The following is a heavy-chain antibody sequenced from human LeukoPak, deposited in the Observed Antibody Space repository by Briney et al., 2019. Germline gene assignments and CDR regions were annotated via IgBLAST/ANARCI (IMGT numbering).Heavy chain of an antibody. CDR3: ARLTYDSSGYYYSKFDY. Sequence: SETLSLTCTVSGGSISSGSYHWSWIRQPAGKALEWIGRIYPGGSTNYDPSLKSRVTISVDTSKNQCSLKLTSVTAADTAVYYCARLTYDSSGYYYSKFDYWGQGTLVTVSS. CDR2: IYPGGST. CDR1: GGSISSGSYH. V-gene: IGHV4-61*02. J-gene: IGHJ4*02. D-gene: IGHD3-22*01.